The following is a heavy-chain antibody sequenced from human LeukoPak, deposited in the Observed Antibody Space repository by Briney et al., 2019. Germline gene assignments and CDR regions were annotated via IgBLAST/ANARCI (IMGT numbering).Heavy chain of an antibody. CDR3: AKSVGYRDV. V-gene: IGHV3-48*01. Sequence: GGSLRLSCAASGFTFSTYSMNWVRQAPGKGLEWVSYIISTSSTIYYADSVKGRFTISRDNAKNSLYLQMNSLRAEDTAVYYCAKSVGYRDVWGKGTTVTVSS. J-gene: IGHJ6*04. CDR1: GFTFSTYS. CDR2: IISTSSTI. D-gene: IGHD5-12*01.